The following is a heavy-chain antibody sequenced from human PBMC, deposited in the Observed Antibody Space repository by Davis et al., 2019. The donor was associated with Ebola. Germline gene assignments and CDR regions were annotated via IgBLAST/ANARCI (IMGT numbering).Heavy chain of an antibody. CDR3: ARRTPGGKLRFLEGSTEEWFDP. V-gene: IGHV5-51*01. J-gene: IGHJ5*02. D-gene: IGHD3-3*01. Sequence: PGGSLRLSCKGSGYSFTSYWIGWVRQMPGKGLEWMGIIYPGDSDTRYSPSFQGQVTISADKSISTAYLQWSSLKASDTAMYYCARRTPGGKLRFLEGSTEEWFDPWGQGTLVTVSS. CDR1: GYSFTSYW. CDR2: IYPGDSDT.